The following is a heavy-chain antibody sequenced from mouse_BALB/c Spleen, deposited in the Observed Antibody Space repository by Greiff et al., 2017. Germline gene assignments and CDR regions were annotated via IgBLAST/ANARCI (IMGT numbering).Heavy chain of an antibody. CDR3: AGHYYGSIYWYFDV. CDR1: GYTFTSYV. J-gene: IGHJ1*01. D-gene: IGHD1-1*01. V-gene: IGHV1-14*01. Sequence: EVQLQESGPELVKPGASVKMSCKASGYTFTSYVMHWVKQKPGQGLEWIGYINPYNDGTKYNEKFKGKATLTSDKSSSTAYMELSSLTSEDSAVYYCAGHYYGSIYWYFDVWGAGTTVTVSS. CDR2: INPYNDGT.